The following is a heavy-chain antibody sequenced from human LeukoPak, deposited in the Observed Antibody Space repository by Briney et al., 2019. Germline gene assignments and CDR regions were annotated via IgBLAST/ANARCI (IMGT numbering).Heavy chain of an antibody. D-gene: IGHD6-13*01. CDR2: IYYSGST. V-gene: IGHV4-59*01. J-gene: IGHJ3*02. CDR1: GGSISGYY. Sequence: SETLSLTCTVSGGSISGYYWSWIRQPPGKGLEWIGHIYYSGSTNYNPSLKSRGTISVDTSKNQFSLKLSSVTAADTAVYYCARESSKLAHAFDIWGQGTMVTVSS. CDR3: ARESSKLAHAFDI.